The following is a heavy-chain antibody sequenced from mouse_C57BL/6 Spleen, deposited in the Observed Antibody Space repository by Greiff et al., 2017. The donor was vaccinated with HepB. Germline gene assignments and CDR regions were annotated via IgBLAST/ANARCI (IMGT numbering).Heavy chain of an antibody. CDR1: GFTFSSYA. Sequence: EVHLVESGEGLVKPGGSLKLSCAASGFTFSSYAMSWVRQTPEKRLEWVAYISSGGDYIYYADTVKGRFTISRDNARNTLYLQMSSLKSEDTAMYYCTREVTTVVAKDYYAMDYWGQGTSVTVSS. D-gene: IGHD1-1*01. CDR3: TREVTTVVAKDYYAMDY. V-gene: IGHV5-9-1*02. J-gene: IGHJ4*01. CDR2: ISSGGDYI.